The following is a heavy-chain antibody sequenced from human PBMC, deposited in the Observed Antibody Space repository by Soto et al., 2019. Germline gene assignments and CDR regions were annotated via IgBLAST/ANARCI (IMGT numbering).Heavy chain of an antibody. D-gene: IGHD2-21*02. Sequence: ASVKVSCKASGYTFTSYGISWVRQAPGQGLEWMGWISAYNGNTNYAQKLQGRVTMTTDTSTSTAYMELRSLRSDDTAVYYCARDVVVTAILHHYYGMDVWGQGTTVTVSS. CDR2: ISAYNGNT. CDR3: ARDVVVTAILHHYYGMDV. CDR1: GYTFTSYG. V-gene: IGHV1-18*01. J-gene: IGHJ6*02.